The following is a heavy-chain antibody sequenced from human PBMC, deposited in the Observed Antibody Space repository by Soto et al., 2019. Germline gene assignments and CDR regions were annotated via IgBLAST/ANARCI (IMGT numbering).Heavy chain of an antibody. Sequence: SETLSLTCAVSGGSITGGGYSWSWIRQPPGKGLEWIGYISYRGSTYYNPSLKNRVSMSVDSSKNQFSLNVTSVTAADTALYYCAKGSLTGTTCLDYWGQGALVTVSS. V-gene: IGHV4-30-2*05. J-gene: IGHJ4*02. CDR2: ISYRGST. CDR1: GGSITGGGYS. CDR3: AKGSLTGTTCLDY. D-gene: IGHD1-7*01.